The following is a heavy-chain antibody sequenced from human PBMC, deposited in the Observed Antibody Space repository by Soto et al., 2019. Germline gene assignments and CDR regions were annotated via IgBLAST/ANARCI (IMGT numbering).Heavy chain of an antibody. Sequence: EVQLVESGGGLVKPGGSLRLSCAASGFTFSSYSMNWVRQAPGKGLEWVSSISSSSSYIYYADSVKGRFTISRDNAKNSLYLQMNSLRAEDTAVYYCARDPVLPYGDPETTRLLEPSYFDYWGQGTLVTVSS. CDR2: ISSSSSYI. D-gene: IGHD4-17*01. CDR1: GFTFSSYS. V-gene: IGHV3-21*01. CDR3: ARDPVLPYGDPETTRLLEPSYFDY. J-gene: IGHJ4*02.